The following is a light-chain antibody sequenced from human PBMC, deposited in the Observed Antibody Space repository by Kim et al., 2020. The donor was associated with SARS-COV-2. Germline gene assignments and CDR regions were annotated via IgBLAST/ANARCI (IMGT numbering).Light chain of an antibody. CDR3: QQSGGSVT. Sequence: PGERATLSCRASQTVDTKYLAWYQQKPGQAPRLLIYSASSRANGIPDRFSGSGSGTDFTLTISRLEPEDFAVYYCQQSGGSVTFGGGTKVDIK. CDR2: SAS. CDR1: QTVDTKY. J-gene: IGKJ4*01. V-gene: IGKV3-20*01.